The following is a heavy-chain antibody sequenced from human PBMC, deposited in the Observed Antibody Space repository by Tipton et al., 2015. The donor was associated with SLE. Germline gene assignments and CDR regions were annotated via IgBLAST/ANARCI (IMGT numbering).Heavy chain of an antibody. D-gene: IGHD4-23*01. CDR2: INSDGSST. J-gene: IGHJ4*02. CDR1: GFTFSSYW. V-gene: IGHV3-74*01. CDR3: ARDDLYGGLDY. Sequence: SLRLSCAASGFTFSSYWMHWVRQAPGKGLVWVSRINSDGSSTSYADSVKGRFTISRDNSKNTLYLQMNSLRAEDTAVYYCARDDLYGGLDYWGQGTLVTVSS.